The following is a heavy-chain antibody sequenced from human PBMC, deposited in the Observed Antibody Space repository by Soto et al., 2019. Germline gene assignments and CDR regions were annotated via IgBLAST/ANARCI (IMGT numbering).Heavy chain of an antibody. J-gene: IGHJ5*02. Sequence: SETLSLTCAVSSGSISSSNWWSWVRQPPGKGLEWIGEIYHSGSTNYNPSLKSRATISVDKSKNQFSLKLSSVTAADTAVYYCAREIAPSYCSSTSCSDNWFDPWGQGTLVTVSS. D-gene: IGHD2-2*01. CDR3: AREIAPSYCSSTSCSDNWFDP. CDR1: SGSISSSNW. CDR2: IYHSGST. V-gene: IGHV4-4*02.